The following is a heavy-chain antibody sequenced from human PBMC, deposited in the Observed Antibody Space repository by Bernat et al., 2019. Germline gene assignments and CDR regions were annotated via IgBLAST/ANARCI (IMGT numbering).Heavy chain of an antibody. J-gene: IGHJ4*02. CDR2: IYYSGST. CDR3: ARYDILTGYPHGDY. D-gene: IGHD3-9*01. V-gene: IGHV4-31*03. Sequence: QVQLQESGPGLVKPSQTLSLTCTVSGGSINSGGYYWSWIRQHPGKGLEWIGYIYYSGSTYYNPSLKSRVTISVDTSKNQFSLKLSSVTAADTAVYYCARYDILTGYPHGDYWGQGTLVTVSS. CDR1: GGSINSGGYY.